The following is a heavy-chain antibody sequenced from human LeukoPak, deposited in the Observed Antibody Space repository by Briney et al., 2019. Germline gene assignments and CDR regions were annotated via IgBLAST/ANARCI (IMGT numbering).Heavy chain of an antibody. V-gene: IGHV3-23*01. Sequence: PGGSLRLSCVASGFTFSNYAMGWVRQAPGKGLDWVSAITYSGFNIKYADSVKGRFTISRDNSKNTLYLQMNSLRAEDTAVYYCARDRADWNCDLWGRGTLVTVSS. D-gene: IGHD6-25*01. CDR2: ITYSGFNI. J-gene: IGHJ2*01. CDR3: ARDRADWNCDL. CDR1: GFTFSNYA.